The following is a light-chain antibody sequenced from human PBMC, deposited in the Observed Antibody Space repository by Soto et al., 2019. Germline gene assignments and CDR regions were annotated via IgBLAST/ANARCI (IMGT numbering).Light chain of an antibody. CDR3: SSYAV. Sequence: QSVLTQPPSASGSPGQSVTISCTGTSSDVGGYNYVSWYQQHPGKAPKLMIYEVSKRPSGVPDRFSGSKSGNTASLTVSGLQAEDEADYYCSSYAVFGGGTKVTVL. V-gene: IGLV2-8*01. CDR2: EVS. J-gene: IGLJ2*01. CDR1: SSDVGGYNY.